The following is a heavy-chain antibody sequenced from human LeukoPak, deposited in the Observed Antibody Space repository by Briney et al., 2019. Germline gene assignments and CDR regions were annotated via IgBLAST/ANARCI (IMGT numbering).Heavy chain of an antibody. CDR1: GYSISSGHY. Sequence: KPSETLSLTCTVSGYSISSGHYWGWIRQPPGKGLEWIGSIYHSGSTYYNPSLKSRVTISVDTSKNQFSLKLSSVTAADTAVYYCARQDIVVVPAAISRPNWFDPWGQGTLVTVSS. CDR2: IYHSGST. D-gene: IGHD2-2*02. J-gene: IGHJ5*02. CDR3: ARQDIVVVPAAISRPNWFDP. V-gene: IGHV4-38-2*02.